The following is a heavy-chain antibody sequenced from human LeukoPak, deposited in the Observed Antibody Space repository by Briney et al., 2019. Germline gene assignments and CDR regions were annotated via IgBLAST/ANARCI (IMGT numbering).Heavy chain of an antibody. CDR3: ARDRFSGSYSDY. CDR2: INYTGTT. V-gene: IGHV4-59*01. Sequence: SETLSLTCTVSGGSISDYYCRWIRQPPGEGLEWIGYINYTGTTSYNPSLKSRVTMSIDTSKNQISLRWSAVTAADTAIYYCARDRFSGSYSDYWGQGTLVTVSS. J-gene: IGHJ4*02. CDR1: GGSISDYY. D-gene: IGHD1-26*01.